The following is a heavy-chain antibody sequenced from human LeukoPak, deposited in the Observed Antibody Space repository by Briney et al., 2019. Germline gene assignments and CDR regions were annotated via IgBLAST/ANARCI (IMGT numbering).Heavy chain of an antibody. CDR2: INRDGSST. Sequence: GGSLRLSCAASGFTFSSYWMSWVRQAPGKGLVWVSRINRDGSSTNYADSVKGRFTISRDNAKNTLYLQMNSLRAEDTAVYYCARHTLNYYYYMDVWGKGTTVTISS. V-gene: IGHV3-74*01. J-gene: IGHJ6*03. CDR1: GFTFSSYW. CDR3: ARHTLNYYYYMDV.